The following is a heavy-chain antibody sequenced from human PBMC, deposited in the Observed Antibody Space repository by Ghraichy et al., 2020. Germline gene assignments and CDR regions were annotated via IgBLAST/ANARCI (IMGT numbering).Heavy chain of an antibody. V-gene: IGHV3-30*02. Sequence: GGSLRLSCAASGFTFSSYGMHWVRQAPGKGLEWVAFIRYDGSNKYYADSVKGRFTISRDSSKNTLYLQMNSLRAEDTAVYYCAKEYYDILTGRSYYFDYWGQGTLVTVS. CDR3: AKEYYDILTGRSYYFDY. D-gene: IGHD3-9*01. J-gene: IGHJ4*02. CDR2: IRYDGSNK. CDR1: GFTFSSYG.